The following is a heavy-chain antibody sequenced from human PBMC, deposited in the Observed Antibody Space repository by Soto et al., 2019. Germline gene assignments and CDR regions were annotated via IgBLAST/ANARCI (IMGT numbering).Heavy chain of an antibody. CDR3: ASENIVVVPAASYYYYYGMDV. CDR2: IYTSGST. J-gene: IGHJ6*02. CDR1: GGSISSYY. V-gene: IGHV4-4*07. D-gene: IGHD2-2*01. Sequence: PSETLSLTCTVSGGSISSYYWSWIRQPAGKGLEWIGRIYTSGSTNYNPSLKSRVTMSVDTSKNQFSLKLSSVTAADTAVYYCASENIVVVPAASYYYYYGMDVWGQGTTVTVSS.